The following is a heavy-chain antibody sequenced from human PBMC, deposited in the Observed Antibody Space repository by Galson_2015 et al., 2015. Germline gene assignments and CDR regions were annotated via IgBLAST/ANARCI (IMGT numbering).Heavy chain of an antibody. J-gene: IGHJ4*02. CDR1: GFSLSNARMG. V-gene: IGHV2-26*01. CDR3: ARIRADFWSGFDY. D-gene: IGHD3-3*01. CDR2: IFSNDEK. Sequence: PALVKPTQTLTLTCTVSGFSLSNARMGVSWIRQPPGKALEWLAHIFSNDEKSYSTSLKSRLTISKDTSKSQVVLTMTNMDPVDTAAYYCARIRADFWSGFDYWGQGTLVTVSS.